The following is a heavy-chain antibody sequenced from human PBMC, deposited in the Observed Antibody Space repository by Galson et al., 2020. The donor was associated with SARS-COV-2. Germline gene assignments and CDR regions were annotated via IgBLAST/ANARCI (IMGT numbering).Heavy chain of an antibody. CDR3: ARDLGGLDY. Sequence: GESLKISCAASGFTFSSYGMHWVRQAPGKGLEWVAVIWYDGSNKYYADSVKGRFTISRDNSKNTLYLQMNSLRAEDTAVYYCARDLGGLDYWGQGTLVTVSS. V-gene: IGHV3-33*01. CDR2: IWYDGSNK. D-gene: IGHD3-16*01. CDR1: GFTFSSYG. J-gene: IGHJ4*02.